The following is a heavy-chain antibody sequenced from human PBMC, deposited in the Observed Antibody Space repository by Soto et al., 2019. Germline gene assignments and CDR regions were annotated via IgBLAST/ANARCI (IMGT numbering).Heavy chain of an antibody. CDR3: ARANLVAGIFLNYYMGV. V-gene: IGHV5-51*01. D-gene: IGHD6-19*01. J-gene: IGHJ6*03. CDR2: IYPGDSDT. Sequence: GESLKISCKGSGYSFTSYWIGWVRQMPGKGLEWMGIIYPGDSDTRYSPSFQGQVTISADKSISTAYLQWSSLKASDTAMYYCARANLVAGIFLNYYMGVWGKGTTVTVSS. CDR1: GYSFTSYW.